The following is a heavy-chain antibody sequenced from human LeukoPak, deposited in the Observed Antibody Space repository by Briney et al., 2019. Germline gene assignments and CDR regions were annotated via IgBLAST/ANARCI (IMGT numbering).Heavy chain of an antibody. V-gene: IGHV1-8*01. CDR3: ARTPRVTYYYYYGMHV. CDR1: GYTFTSYD. J-gene: IGHJ6*02. D-gene: IGHD5-18*01. Sequence: GASVKVSCKASGYTFTSYDINWVRQATGQGLEWMGWMNPNSGNTGYAQKFQGRVTMTRNTSINTAYMELSSLRSEDTAVYYCARTPRVTYYYYYGMHVWGQGTTVTVSS. CDR2: MNPNSGNT.